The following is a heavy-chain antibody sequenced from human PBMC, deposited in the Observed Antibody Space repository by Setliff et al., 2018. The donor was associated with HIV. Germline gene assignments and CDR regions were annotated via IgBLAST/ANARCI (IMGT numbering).Heavy chain of an antibody. CDR2: IYYSGSS. CDR3: ARVLNPSVAFDI. J-gene: IGHJ3*02. Sequence: SETLSLTCSVSGGSISSGYYYWSWIRQHPGKGLEWIGYIYYSGSSYYNPSLKSRVTISVDTSKNQFSVKLSSVTAADTAVYYCARVLNPSVAFDIWGQGTMVTVSS. V-gene: IGHV4-31*03. CDR1: GGSISSGYYY.